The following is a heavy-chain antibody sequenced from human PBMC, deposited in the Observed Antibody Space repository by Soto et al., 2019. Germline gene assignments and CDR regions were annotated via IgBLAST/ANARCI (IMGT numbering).Heavy chain of an antibody. D-gene: IGHD3-3*01. J-gene: IGHJ4*02. CDR1: GFTFSSYS. CDR2: ISSSSSTI. V-gene: IGHV3-48*02. CDR3: ARDSHRITIFGVVIYHDY. Sequence: GGSLRLSCAASGFTFSSYSMNWVRQAPGKGLEWVSYISSSSSTIYYADSVKGRFTISRDNAKNSLYLQMNSLRDEDTAVYYCARDSHRITIFGVVIYHDYWGQGTLVTVSS.